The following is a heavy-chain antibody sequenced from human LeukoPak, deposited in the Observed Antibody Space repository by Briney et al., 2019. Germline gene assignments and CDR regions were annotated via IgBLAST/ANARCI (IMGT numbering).Heavy chain of an antibody. CDR1: DYTFISYG. Sequence: ASVKVSCKASDYTFISYGIGWVRQAPGQGLEWMGWISVYSGTTNYAQKFQGRVTMTIDTSTTIAYMELRSLKSDDTAVYYCARGPLSDDFWSGYCLDYWGQGTLVTVSS. D-gene: IGHD3-3*01. J-gene: IGHJ4*02. CDR3: ARGPLSDDFWSGYCLDY. CDR2: ISVYSGTT. V-gene: IGHV1-18*01.